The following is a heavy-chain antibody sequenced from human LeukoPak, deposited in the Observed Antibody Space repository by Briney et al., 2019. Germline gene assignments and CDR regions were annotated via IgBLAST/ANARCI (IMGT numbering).Heavy chain of an antibody. CDR3: ARDNNGDY. CDR2: ISYDGGSK. Sequence: PGGSLRLSCAASGFTFSNYAMHWVRQAPDKGLEWVAVISYDGGSKYYADSVEGRFTISRDNSKSTLHLQMNSLRADDTAVYYCARDNNGDYWGQGTLVTVSS. CDR1: GFTFSNYA. D-gene: IGHD1/OR15-1a*01. V-gene: IGHV3-30-3*01. J-gene: IGHJ4*02.